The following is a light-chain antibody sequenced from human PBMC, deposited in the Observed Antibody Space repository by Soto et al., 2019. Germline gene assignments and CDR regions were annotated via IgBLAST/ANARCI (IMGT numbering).Light chain of an antibody. Sequence: SYALSQPPSVSVAPGQTAKITCGGDKIGSKIVHWYKQRPGQAPVAVVFDATDRPSGIPDRISASRSGDTATLTISGVDAGDEADYYCQVWASTAEFFVFGSGTKVTVL. CDR2: DAT. J-gene: IGLJ1*01. CDR3: QVWASTAEFFV. CDR1: KIGSKI. V-gene: IGLV3-21*02.